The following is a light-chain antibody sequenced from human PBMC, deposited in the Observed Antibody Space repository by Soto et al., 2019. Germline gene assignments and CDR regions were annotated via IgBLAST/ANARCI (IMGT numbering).Light chain of an antibody. CDR2: DVR. Sequence: QSALTQPASVSGSPGQSITISCTGTSSDVGGYKYVSWYQQHPGKAPKLMIYDVRNRPSGVSNRFSGSKSVNTASLTSSGLQAEDEADYYSSLYTTITTYVFGTGTKLTVL. CDR3: SLYTTITTYV. V-gene: IGLV2-14*01. J-gene: IGLJ1*01. CDR1: SSDVGGYKY.